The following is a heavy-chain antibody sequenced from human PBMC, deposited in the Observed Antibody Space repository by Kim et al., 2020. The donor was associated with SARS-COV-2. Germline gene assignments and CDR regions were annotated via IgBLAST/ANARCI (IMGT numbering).Heavy chain of an antibody. CDR1: GFTFSSYG. CDR3: ARDSVLRFLEWPGAYYGMDV. D-gene: IGHD3-3*01. V-gene: IGHV3-33*01. J-gene: IGHJ6*02. Sequence: GGSLRLSCAASGFTFSSYGMHWVRQAPGKGLEWVAVIWYDGSNKYYADSVKGRFTISRDNSKNTLYLQMNSLRAEDTAVYYCARDSVLRFLEWPGAYYGMDVWGQGTTVTVSS. CDR2: IWYDGSNK.